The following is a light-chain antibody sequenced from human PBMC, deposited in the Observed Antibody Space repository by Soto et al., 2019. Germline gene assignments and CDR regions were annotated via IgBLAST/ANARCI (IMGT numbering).Light chain of an antibody. Sequence: QSVLTQPPSASGSPGQSVTISCTGTSSVVGGYNYVSWFQQHPGKAPKLVIHEVNQRPSGVPDRFSGSKSGNTASLTVSGLQAEDEGTYYCSSYGGYNNVVFGNGPKVTVL. V-gene: IGLV2-8*01. CDR1: SSVVGGYNY. CDR3: SSYGGYNNVV. CDR2: EVN. J-gene: IGLJ1*01.